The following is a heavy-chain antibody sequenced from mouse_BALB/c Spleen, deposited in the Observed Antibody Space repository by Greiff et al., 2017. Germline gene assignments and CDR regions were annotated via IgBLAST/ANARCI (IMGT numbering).Heavy chain of an antibody. J-gene: IGHJ4*01. CDR1: GFTFSDYY. CDR2: ISDGGSYT. D-gene: IGHD1-1*01. CDR3: ARALLYYGYAMDY. V-gene: IGHV5-4*02. Sequence: EVKLVESGGGLVKPGGSLKLSCAASGFTFSDYYMYWVRQTPEKRLEWVATISDGGSYTYYPDSVKGRFTISRDNAKNNLYLQMSSLKSEDTAMYYCARALLYYGYAMDYWGQGTSVTVSS.